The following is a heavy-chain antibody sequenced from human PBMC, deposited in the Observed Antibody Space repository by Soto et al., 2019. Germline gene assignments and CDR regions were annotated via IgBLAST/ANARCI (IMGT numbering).Heavy chain of an antibody. CDR3: AVLEPSKPERWYYSHGMDV. J-gene: IGHJ6*02. CDR2: IVVGSGNT. V-gene: IGHV1-58*01. D-gene: IGHD4-4*01. CDR1: GFSCTSSA. Sequence: SGKVSCEASGFSCTSSAVQWVRQARVQRVEWIGWIVVGSGNTNYAQKFQERVTITRDMSTSTAYMELSSLRSEDKAVYYCAVLEPSKPERWYYSHGMDVWG.